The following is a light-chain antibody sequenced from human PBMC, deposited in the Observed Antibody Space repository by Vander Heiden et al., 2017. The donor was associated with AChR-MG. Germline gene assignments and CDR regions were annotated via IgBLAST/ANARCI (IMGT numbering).Light chain of an antibody. Sequence: DIQMTQSPSTLSASVGDRVIISCRASQTISKYLAWYQQQPGKAPKLLIYEASSLQSGVPPRFSGSGCGTDFTLTISSLQPDDFASYYCQQDHSSSPSTFGQGTRLEIK. J-gene: IGKJ2*01. V-gene: IGKV1-5*01. CDR2: EAS. CDR3: QQDHSSSPST. CDR1: QTISKY.